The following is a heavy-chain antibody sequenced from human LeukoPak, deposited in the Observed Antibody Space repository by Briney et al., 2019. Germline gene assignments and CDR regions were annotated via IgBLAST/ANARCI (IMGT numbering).Heavy chain of an antibody. J-gene: IGHJ4*02. D-gene: IGHD3-3*01. CDR2: MNPNSGNT. Sequence: GASVKVSCKASGYTFTSYDINWVRQATRQGLEWMGWMNPNSGNTGYAQKFQGRVTMTRNTSISTAYMELSSLRSEDTAVYYCARTPLDFWSGYPTRSFDYWGQGTLVTVSS. V-gene: IGHV1-8*01. CDR3: ARTPLDFWSGYPTRSFDY. CDR1: GYTFTSYD.